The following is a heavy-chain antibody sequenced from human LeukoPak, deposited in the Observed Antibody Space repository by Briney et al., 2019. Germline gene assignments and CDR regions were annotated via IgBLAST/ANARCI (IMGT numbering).Heavy chain of an antibody. CDR1: GYTFTSYD. CDR2: MNPNSGNT. D-gene: IGHD2/OR15-2a*01. CDR3: ARLIGVYYYYGMDV. J-gene: IGHJ6*02. Sequence: ASVKVSCKASGYTFTSYDISWVRQATGQGLEWMGWMNPNSGNTGYAQKFQGRVTMTRNTSISTAYMELSSLRSEDTAVYYCARLIGVYYYYGMDVWGQGTTVTVSS. V-gene: IGHV1-8*01.